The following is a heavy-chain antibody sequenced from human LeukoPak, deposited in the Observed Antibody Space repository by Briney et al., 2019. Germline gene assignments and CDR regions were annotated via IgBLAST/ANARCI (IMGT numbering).Heavy chain of an antibody. CDR2: IGGSDSIV. CDR1: GFNVSDYY. D-gene: IGHD1-7*01. J-gene: IGHJ4*02. V-gene: IGHV3-11*01. Sequence: GGSLRLSCGASGFNVSDYYMSWVRQAPGKGLEWISDIGGSDSIVAYAGSVEGRFTISRDIAKNSLFLQMNSLRADETAVYYGARELMAGTFDHWGQGILVTVSS. CDR3: ARELMAGTFDH.